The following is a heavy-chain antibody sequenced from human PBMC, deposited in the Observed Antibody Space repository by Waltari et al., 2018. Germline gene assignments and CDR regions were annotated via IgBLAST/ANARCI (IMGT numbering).Heavy chain of an antibody. J-gene: IGHJ4*02. CDR2: INPNSGGT. V-gene: IGHV1-2*02. D-gene: IGHD3-22*01. CDR1: GYTFTGYY. CDR3: AREPDSRTFDY. Sequence: QVQLVQSGAEVKKPGASVKVSCKASGYTFTGYYMHWGRQAPGQGLEWMGWINPNSGGTNYAQKCQGRVTMTRDTSISTAYMELSRLRSDDTAVYYCAREPDSRTFDYWGQGTLVTVSS.